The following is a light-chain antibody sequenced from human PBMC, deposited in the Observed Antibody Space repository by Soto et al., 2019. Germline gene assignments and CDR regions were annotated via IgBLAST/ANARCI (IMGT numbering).Light chain of an antibody. CDR3: QQYSNSPPEFT. V-gene: IGKV3-20*01. CDR1: QSVSSNY. CDR2: GAS. J-gene: IGKJ3*01. Sequence: EIVLTQSPGTLSVSPGERVTLSCRASQSVSSNYLAWYQQRPGQAPRLLIFGASYRATGIPDRFSGSGSGTDFTLTISSLEPEDFAVYYCQQYSNSPPEFTFGPGTKVD.